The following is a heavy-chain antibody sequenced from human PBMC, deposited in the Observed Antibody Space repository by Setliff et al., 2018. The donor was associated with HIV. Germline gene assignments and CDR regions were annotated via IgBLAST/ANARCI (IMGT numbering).Heavy chain of an antibody. V-gene: IGHV3-7*01. J-gene: IGHJ3*02. CDR3: ARDAAAPAAIEGAFDI. Sequence: PGGSLRLSCAASGFTFNTYAMNWVRQAPGKGLEWMANIKEDGSEKYYVDSVKGRFTISRDNTKNSLYLQLNSLRAEDTAVYYCARDAAAPAAIEGAFDIWGQGTMVTVSS. D-gene: IGHD2-2*02. CDR1: GFTFNTYA. CDR2: IKEDGSEK.